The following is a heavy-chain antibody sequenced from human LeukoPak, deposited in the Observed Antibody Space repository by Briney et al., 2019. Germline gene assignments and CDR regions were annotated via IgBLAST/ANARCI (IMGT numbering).Heavy chain of an antibody. CDR2: IYYSGST. D-gene: IGHD3-9*01. J-gene: IGHJ4*02. Sequence: PSETLSLTCTVSGGSISSSSYYWGWIRQPPGKGLEWIGSIYYSGSTYYNPSLKSRVTISVDTSKNQLSLKLSSVTAADTAVYYCARIILTGYYGDYWGQGTLVTVSS. CDR1: GGSISSSSYY. V-gene: IGHV4-39*07. CDR3: ARIILTGYYGDY.